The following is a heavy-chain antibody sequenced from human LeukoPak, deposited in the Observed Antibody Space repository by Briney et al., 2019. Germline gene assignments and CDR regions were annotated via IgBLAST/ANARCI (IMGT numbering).Heavy chain of an antibody. Sequence: GGSLRLSCAASGFTFSDYSMNWVRQTPRKGLEWVSCISGSGSYIYYADSVKGRFTISRDNAKNSLFLQMNSLRAEDTAVYYCARDLLGATTSWGQGTLVTVSS. V-gene: IGHV3-21*01. J-gene: IGHJ4*02. CDR2: ISGSGSYI. CDR3: ARDLLGATTS. D-gene: IGHD1-26*01. CDR1: GFTFSDYS.